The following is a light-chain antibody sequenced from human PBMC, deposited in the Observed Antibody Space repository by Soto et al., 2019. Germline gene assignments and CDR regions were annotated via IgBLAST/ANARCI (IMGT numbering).Light chain of an antibody. V-gene: IGLV1-40*01. J-gene: IGLJ3*02. CDR2: GNS. Sequence: QSVLTQPPSVSGAPGQRVTISCTGSSSNIGAGYNVDWYQQLPGTAPKLLIYGNSNRPSGVPDRFSGSKSGTSASLAITGLHVEYESDYSCRFCGSGVSGWVFCGGSKLTAL. CDR3: RFCGSGVSGWV. CDR1: SSNIGAGYN.